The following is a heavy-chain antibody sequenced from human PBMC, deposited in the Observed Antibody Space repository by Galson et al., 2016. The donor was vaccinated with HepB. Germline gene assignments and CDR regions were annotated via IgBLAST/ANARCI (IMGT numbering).Heavy chain of an antibody. CDR3: ARAYQYTLDY. CDR2: ISGSGDTT. V-gene: IGHV3-23*01. J-gene: IGHJ4*02. Sequence: SLRLSCAASGFTFSNYAMSWVRQAPGKGLEWVSSISGSGDTTYDADAVRGRFTISRDNAKNSLYLQMNSLRAEDTAVYFCARAYQYTLDYWGQGTLVTVSS. D-gene: IGHD1-1*01. CDR1: GFTFSNYA.